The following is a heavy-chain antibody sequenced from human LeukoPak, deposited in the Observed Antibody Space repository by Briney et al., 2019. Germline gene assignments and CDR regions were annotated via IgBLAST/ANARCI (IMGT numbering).Heavy chain of an antibody. V-gene: IGHV4-59*01. CDR1: GGSISGYY. CDR2: IDYSGST. J-gene: IGHJ4*02. Sequence: PSETLSLTCTVSGGSISGYYWSWIRQPPGKGLEWIGYIDYSGSTDYNPSLESRITISVATSKNQFSLKLSSVTAADTAVYYCARTASTVTTAIDYWGRGTLVIVSS. CDR3: ARTASTVTTAIDY. D-gene: IGHD4-17*01.